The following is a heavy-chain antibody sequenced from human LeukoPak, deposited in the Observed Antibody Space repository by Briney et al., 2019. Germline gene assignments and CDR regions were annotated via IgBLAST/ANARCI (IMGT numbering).Heavy chain of an antibody. V-gene: IGHV4-39*07. CDR3: ASGELMVYATAENREYYFDY. CDR2: IYYSGST. Sequence: SETLSLTCTVSGGSISSSSYYWGWIRQPPGKGLEWIGSIYYSGSTYYNPSLKSRVTISVDTSKNQFSLKLSSVTAADTAVYYCASGELMVYATAENREYYFDYWGQGTLVTVSS. J-gene: IGHJ4*02. D-gene: IGHD2-8*01. CDR1: GGSISSSSYY.